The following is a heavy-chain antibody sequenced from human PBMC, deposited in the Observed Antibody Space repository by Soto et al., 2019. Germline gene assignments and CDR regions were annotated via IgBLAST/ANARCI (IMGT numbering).Heavy chain of an antibody. J-gene: IGHJ4*02. D-gene: IGHD5-18*01. CDR2: IYYSGST. CDR1: GGSISSYY. V-gene: IGHV4-59*08. CDR3: ARHKGGYDFGYHDY. Sequence: VQLQESGPGLVKPSETLSLTCTVSGGSISSYYWSWIRQPPGKGLEWIGYIYYSGSTNYTPSLKSRVTISVDTSKNQFSLKLSSVTAADTAMYYCARHKGGYDFGYHDYWGQGTLVTVSS.